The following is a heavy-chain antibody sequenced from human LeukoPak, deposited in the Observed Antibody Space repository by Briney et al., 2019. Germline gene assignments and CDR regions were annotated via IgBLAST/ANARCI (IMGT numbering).Heavy chain of an antibody. V-gene: IGHV4-59*12. CDR1: GGSISSYY. CDR2: IYYSGST. Sequence: SGTLSLTCTVPGGSISSYYWSWIRQPPGKGLEWIGYIYYSGSTNYNPSLKSRVTISADTSKNQFSLKLSSVTAADTAVYYCARRGITMVRGVINWFDPWGQGTLVTVSS. D-gene: IGHD3-10*01. CDR3: ARRGITMVRGVINWFDP. J-gene: IGHJ5*02.